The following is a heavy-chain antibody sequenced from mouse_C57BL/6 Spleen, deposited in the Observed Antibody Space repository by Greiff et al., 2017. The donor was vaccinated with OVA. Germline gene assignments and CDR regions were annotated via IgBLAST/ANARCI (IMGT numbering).Heavy chain of an antibody. CDR1: GYAFSSYW. CDR3: ARFDGYL. Sequence: VQLLQSGAELVKPGASVKISCKASGYAFSSYWMYWVKQRPGKGLEWIGQIYTGDGDTNYNVKVKGKVTLTADKSYSTAYMQLSSLTSEDAAVYFCARFDGYLWGQGTTLTVSS. J-gene: IGHJ2*01. CDR2: IYTGDGDT. V-gene: IGHV1-80*01. D-gene: IGHD2-3*01.